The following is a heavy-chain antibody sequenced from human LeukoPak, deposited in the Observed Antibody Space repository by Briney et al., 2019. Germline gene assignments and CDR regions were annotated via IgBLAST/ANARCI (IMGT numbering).Heavy chain of an antibody. J-gene: IGHJ6*02. CDR1: GGSISSGGYY. CDR2: IYYSGST. D-gene: IGHD1-7*01. V-gene: IGHV4-31*03. Sequence: PSETLSLTCTVSGGSISSGGYYWSWIRQHPGKGLEWIGYIYYSGSTYYNPSLKSRVTISVDTSKNQFSLKLSSVTAADTAVYYCARTSSYYYGMDVWGQGTTVTVSS. CDR3: ARTSSYYYGMDV.